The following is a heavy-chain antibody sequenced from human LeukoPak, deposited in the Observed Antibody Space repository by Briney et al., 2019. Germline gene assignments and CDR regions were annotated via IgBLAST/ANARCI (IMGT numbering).Heavy chain of an antibody. D-gene: IGHD2-15*01. Sequence: ASVKVSCKASGFTFTSSAMQWVRQARGQRLEWIGWIVAGSGNTNYAQKFQERVTITRDMSTSTAYMELSSLRSEDTAVYYCAADSVANYYYGMDVWGQGTTVTVSS. V-gene: IGHV1-58*02. CDR1: GFTFTSSA. CDR3: AADSVANYYYGMDV. J-gene: IGHJ6*02. CDR2: IVAGSGNT.